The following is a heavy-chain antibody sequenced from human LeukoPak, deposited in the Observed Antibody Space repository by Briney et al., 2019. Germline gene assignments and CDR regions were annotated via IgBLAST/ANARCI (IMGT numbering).Heavy chain of an antibody. V-gene: IGHV4-61*08. J-gene: IGHJ4*02. CDR1: GGSVSSGGYY. CDR3: ARATRGRGSGLDC. CDR2: INHSGST. Sequence: SETLSLTCTVSGGSVSSGGYYWSWIRQPPGKGLEWIGEINHSGSTNYNPSLKSRVTISVDTSKNQFSLKLSSVTAADTAVYYCARATRGRGSGLDCWGQGTLVTVSS. D-gene: IGHD2-15*01.